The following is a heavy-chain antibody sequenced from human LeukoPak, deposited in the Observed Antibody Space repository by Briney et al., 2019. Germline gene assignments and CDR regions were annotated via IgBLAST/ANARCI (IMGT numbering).Heavy chain of an antibody. CDR1: GFTFTNYG. J-gene: IGHJ6*02. V-gene: IGHV3-30*18. D-gene: IGHD3-10*01. CDR2: VSSDATNK. Sequence: GGSLRLPCAASGFTFTNYGMHWVRQAPGKGLEWVAVVSSDATNKYYADSVKGRFTISRENSKNTLYLQMNSLRGEDTAVYYCAKGRVWFGELLFTMDVWGQGTTVTVSS. CDR3: AKGRVWFGELLFTMDV.